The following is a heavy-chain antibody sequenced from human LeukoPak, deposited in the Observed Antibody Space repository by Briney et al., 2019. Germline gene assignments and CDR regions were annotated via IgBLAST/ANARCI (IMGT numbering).Heavy chain of an antibody. D-gene: IGHD1-26*01. Sequence: SETLSLTCTVSGGSISSYYWSWIRQPPGKGLEWIGYIYYSGSTYYNPSLKSRVTISVDTSKNQFSLKLSSVTAADTAVYYCARDRVGATVYFDYWGQGTLVTVSS. CDR1: GGSISSYY. CDR3: ARDRVGATVYFDY. J-gene: IGHJ4*02. CDR2: IYYSGST. V-gene: IGHV4-59*12.